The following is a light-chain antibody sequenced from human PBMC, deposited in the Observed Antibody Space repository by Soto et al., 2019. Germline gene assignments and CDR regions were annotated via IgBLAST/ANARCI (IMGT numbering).Light chain of an antibody. J-gene: IGLJ1*01. CDR2: DVS. V-gene: IGLV2-11*01. CDR1: SSDVGDYNY. CDR3: CSYAGSYPYV. Sequence: QSALTQPRSVSGSPGQSVTISCTGTSSDVGDYNYVSWYQQHPGKAPKLMIYDVSKWPSGVPDRFSGSKSGNTASLTISGLQAEDEPDYYCCSYAGSYPYVFGTGTKLTVL.